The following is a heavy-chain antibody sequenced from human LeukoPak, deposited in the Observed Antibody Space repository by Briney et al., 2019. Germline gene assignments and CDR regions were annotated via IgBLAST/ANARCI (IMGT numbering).Heavy chain of an antibody. Sequence: AETLSLTCAVYGLSFSSYYWSWIRQAPGKGLEWVGEINHSGSSNYNPSLESRVTISVDTSKNQFSLKLSSVTAADTAVYYCASRAAAALHYWGQGALVTVSS. V-gene: IGHV4-34*01. CDR1: GLSFSSYY. D-gene: IGHD6-13*01. J-gene: IGHJ4*02. CDR2: INHSGSS. CDR3: ASRAAAALHY.